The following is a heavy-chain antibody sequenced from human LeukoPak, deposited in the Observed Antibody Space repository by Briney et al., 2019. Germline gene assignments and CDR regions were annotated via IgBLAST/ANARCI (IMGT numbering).Heavy chain of an antibody. CDR3: ARGDFGIPFDH. CDR1: GGSISSYH. V-gene: IGHV4-59*01. CDR2: IYHSGST. J-gene: IGHJ4*02. Sequence: SETLSLTCTVSGGSISSYHWSWIRQPPGKGLEWIGYIYHSGSTEYHPSLKSRVTISVDTSKTQFSLKLTSVTTADTAVYYCARGDFGIPFDHWGQGSLVTVYS. D-gene: IGHD3-3*01.